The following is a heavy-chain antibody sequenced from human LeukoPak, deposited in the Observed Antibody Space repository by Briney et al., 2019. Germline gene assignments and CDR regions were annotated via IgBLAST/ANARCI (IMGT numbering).Heavy chain of an antibody. J-gene: IGHJ4*02. Sequence: GGSLRLSCVGSGFTFSTYNMHWVRQAPGKGLERVANIKQDGSEKYYVDSVKGRFTISRDNAKNSLYLQMNSLRAEDTAVYYCARVGGYGSGKGYFDYWGQGTLVTVSS. CDR1: GFTFSTYN. D-gene: IGHD3-10*01. CDR2: IKQDGSEK. V-gene: IGHV3-7*01. CDR3: ARVGGYGSGKGYFDY.